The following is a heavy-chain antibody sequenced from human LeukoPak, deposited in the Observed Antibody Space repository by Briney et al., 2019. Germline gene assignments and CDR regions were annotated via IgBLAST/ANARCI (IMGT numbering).Heavy chain of an antibody. Sequence: SETLSLTCAVYGGSFSGYYWSWLRQPPGKGLEWIGEINHSGSTNYNPSLKSRVTISVDTSKNQFSLKLSSVTAADTAVYYCARNPRITMIVVASHGGYYFDYWGQGTLVTVSS. CDR2: INHSGST. D-gene: IGHD3-22*01. V-gene: IGHV4-34*01. J-gene: IGHJ4*02. CDR3: ARNPRITMIVVASHGGYYFDY. CDR1: GGSFSGYY.